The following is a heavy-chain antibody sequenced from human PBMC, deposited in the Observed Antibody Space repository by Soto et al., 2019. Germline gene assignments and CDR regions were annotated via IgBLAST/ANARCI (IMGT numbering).Heavy chain of an antibody. CDR1: GFTVSSNY. J-gene: IGHJ6*04. Sequence: EVQLVESGGGLVQPGGSLRLSCAASGFTVSSNYMSWVRQAPGKGLEWVSVIPSDGSTYYADSVKDRFTISRDNSKNTLYLQMNSLRAEDTAVYYCAREDGHCSGVSCYGLPMDVWGKGTTVTVSA. CDR2: IPSDGST. D-gene: IGHD2-15*01. CDR3: AREDGHCSGVSCYGLPMDV. V-gene: IGHV3-66*01.